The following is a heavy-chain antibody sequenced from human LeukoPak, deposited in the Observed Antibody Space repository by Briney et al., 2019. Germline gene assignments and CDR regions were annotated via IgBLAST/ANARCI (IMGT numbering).Heavy chain of an antibody. D-gene: IGHD3-16*01. Sequence: SETLSLTCAVYGASFSDSYWSWIRQSPEKGLEWIGEINNSGSTSYNPSLDSRVIMSVDRSKNQFSLRLTSVTAADTAVYYCARGRYGPRLGNWGQGTLVTVSS. CDR2: INNSGST. V-gene: IGHV4-34*01. CDR3: ARGRYGPRLGN. J-gene: IGHJ4*02. CDR1: GASFSDSY.